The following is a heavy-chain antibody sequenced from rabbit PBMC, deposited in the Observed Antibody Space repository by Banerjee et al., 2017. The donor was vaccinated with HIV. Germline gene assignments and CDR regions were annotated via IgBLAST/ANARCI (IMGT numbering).Heavy chain of an antibody. Sequence: QSLEESGGGLVQPEGSLALTCKASGFSFSSSDYICWVRQAPGKGLEWISCIAGSSSGFTYSATWAKGRFTISKTSSTTVTLQMTSLTAADTAAYFCARDQGYSYNFATGDFDLWGPGTLVTVS. V-gene: IGHV1S40*01. D-gene: IGHD6-1*01. J-gene: IGHJ4*01. CDR2: IAGSSSGFT. CDR3: ARDQGYSYNFATGDFDL. CDR1: GFSFSSSDY.